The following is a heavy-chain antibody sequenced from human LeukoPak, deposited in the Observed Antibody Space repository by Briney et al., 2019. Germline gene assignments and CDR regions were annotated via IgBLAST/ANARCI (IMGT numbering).Heavy chain of an antibody. CDR1: GFTFSSYW. D-gene: IGHD1-26*01. Sequence: PGGSLRLSCAASGFTFSSYWMHWVRHAPGKGLVWVSRINSDGSSTSYADSVKGRFTISRDNAKNTLYLQMNSLRAEDTAVYYCARPHSRWDPTNDAFDIWGQGTMVTVSS. CDR3: ARPHSRWDPTNDAFDI. J-gene: IGHJ3*02. V-gene: IGHV3-74*01. CDR2: INSDGSST.